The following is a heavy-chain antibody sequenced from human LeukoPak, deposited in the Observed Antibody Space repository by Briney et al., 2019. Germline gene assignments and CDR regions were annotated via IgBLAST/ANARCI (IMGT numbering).Heavy chain of an antibody. J-gene: IGHJ4*02. CDR1: GFTFDDYA. D-gene: IGHD6-19*01. V-gene: IGHV3-9*01. CDR3: AKDLSIAVAGTLDY. CDR2: ISWNSGSI. Sequence: PGRSLRLSCAASGFTFDDYAMHWVRQAPGKGLEWVSGISWNSGSIGYADSVKGRFTISRDNAKSSLYLQMNSLRAEDTALYYCAKDLSIAVAGTLDYWGQGTLVTVSS.